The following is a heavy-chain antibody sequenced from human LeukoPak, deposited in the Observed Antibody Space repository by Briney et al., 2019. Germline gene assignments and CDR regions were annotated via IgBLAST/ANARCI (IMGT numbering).Heavy chain of an antibody. CDR1: GFTFSTYA. J-gene: IGHJ4*02. V-gene: IGHV3-30*03. Sequence: GGSLRLPCAASGFTFSTYAMHWVRQAPGKGLEGVAVLSYDGSYKYYADSVKGRFSISRDDSKKTLYLQMSSLRDEDTAVYYCAGVSESGWYYFDYWGQGTLVTVSS. CDR2: LSYDGSYK. D-gene: IGHD6-19*01. CDR3: AGVSESGWYYFDY.